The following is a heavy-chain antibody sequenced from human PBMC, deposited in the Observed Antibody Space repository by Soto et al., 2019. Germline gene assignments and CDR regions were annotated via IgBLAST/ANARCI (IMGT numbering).Heavy chain of an antibody. J-gene: IGHJ6*02. CDR2: IGTAGDT. D-gene: IGHD3-10*01. V-gene: IGHV3-13*01. CDR3: ARDRRGSGSYPYYYGMDV. Sequence: PGGSLRLSCAASGFTFSSYDMHWVRQATGKGLEWVSAIGTAGDTYYPGSVKGRFTISRENAKNSLYLQMNSLRAEDTAVYYCARDRRGSGSYPYYYGMDVWGQGTTVTVS. CDR1: GFTFSSYD.